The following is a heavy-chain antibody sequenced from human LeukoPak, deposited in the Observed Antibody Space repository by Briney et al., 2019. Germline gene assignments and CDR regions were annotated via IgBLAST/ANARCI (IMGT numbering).Heavy chain of an antibody. D-gene: IGHD5-24*01. CDR2: ISYDGSNK. CDR1: GFTFSSYA. CDR3: ARDRAPIEMAMYFDY. J-gene: IGHJ4*02. V-gene: IGHV3-30*04. Sequence: GGSPRLSCAASGFTFSSYAMHWVRQAPGKGLEWVAVISYDGSNKYYADSVKGRFTISRDNSKNTLYLQMNSLRAEDTAVYHCARDRAPIEMAMYFDYWGQGTLVTVSS.